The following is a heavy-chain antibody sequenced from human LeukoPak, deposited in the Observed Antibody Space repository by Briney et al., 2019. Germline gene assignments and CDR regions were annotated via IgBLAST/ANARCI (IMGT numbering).Heavy chain of an antibody. V-gene: IGHV5-51*01. CDR3: ARLRAAYTGYDAFAY. CDR1: GYSFTNYW. J-gene: IGHJ4*02. CDR2: IYPGDSET. Sequence: GESLKISCQGSGYSFTNYWIGWVRQMPGKGLESMGIIYPGDSETRYSLSFRGQVTISVDKSINTAYLQWSSLKASDTAMYYCARLRAAYTGYDAFAYWGQGTLVTVSS. D-gene: IGHD5-12*01.